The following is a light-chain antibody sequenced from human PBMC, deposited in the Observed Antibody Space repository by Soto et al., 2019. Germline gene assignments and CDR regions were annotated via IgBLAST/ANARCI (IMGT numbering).Light chain of an antibody. CDR3: ATWDNSLTAVV. J-gene: IGLJ2*01. CDR1: SSNIGNNY. Sequence: QSALTQPPSVSAAPGQTVTISCSGSSSNIGNNYVSWYQQLPGTAPKLLIYDNNKRPSGIPDRFSDSKSGTSATLGITGLQTGDEADYYCATWDNSLTAVVFGGGTKLTVL. CDR2: DNN. V-gene: IGLV1-51*01.